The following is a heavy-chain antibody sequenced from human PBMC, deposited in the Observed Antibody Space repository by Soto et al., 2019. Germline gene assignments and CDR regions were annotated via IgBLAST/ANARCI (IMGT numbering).Heavy chain of an antibody. J-gene: IGHJ1*01. CDR2: IWYDGSDK. V-gene: IGHV3-33*01. Sequence: GGSLRLSCAASGFPFSSYGMHWVRQAPGRGLEWVAVIWYDGSDKYYADPVKGRFTVSRDNSKTTLYLQMNSLRAEDTAVYYCAREGFGVIAARPGYFQHWGQGTLVTVSS. CDR1: GFPFSSYG. D-gene: IGHD6-6*01. CDR3: AREGFGVIAARPGYFQH.